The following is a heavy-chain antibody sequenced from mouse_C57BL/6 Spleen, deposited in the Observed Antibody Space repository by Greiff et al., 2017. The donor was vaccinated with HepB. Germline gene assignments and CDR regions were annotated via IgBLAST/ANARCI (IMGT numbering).Heavy chain of an antibody. Sequence: QVQLQQSGAELVKPGASVKLSCKASGYTFTSYWMHWVKQRPGQGLEWIGMIHPNSGSTNYNKKFKSKATLTVDKSSSTAYMQLSSLTSEDSAVYYCARPYSYWYFDVWGTGTTVTVSS. CDR3: ARPYSYWYFDV. J-gene: IGHJ1*03. CDR1: GYTFTSYW. V-gene: IGHV1-64*01. CDR2: IHPNSGST. D-gene: IGHD2-10*01.